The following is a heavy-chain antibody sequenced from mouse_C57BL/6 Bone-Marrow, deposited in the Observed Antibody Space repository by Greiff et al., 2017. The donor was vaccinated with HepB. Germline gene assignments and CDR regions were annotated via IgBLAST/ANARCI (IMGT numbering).Heavy chain of an antibody. CDR2: IYPGSGST. Sequence: QVHVKQPGAELVKPGASVKMSCKASGYTFTSYWITWVKQRPGQGLEWIGDIYPGSGSTNYNEKFKSKATLTVDTSSSTAYMQLSSLTSEDSAVYYCARFGPSYWAYWGQGTLVTVSA. CDR1: GYTFTSYW. CDR3: ARFGPSYWAY. J-gene: IGHJ3*01. D-gene: IGHD3-1*01. V-gene: IGHV1-55*01.